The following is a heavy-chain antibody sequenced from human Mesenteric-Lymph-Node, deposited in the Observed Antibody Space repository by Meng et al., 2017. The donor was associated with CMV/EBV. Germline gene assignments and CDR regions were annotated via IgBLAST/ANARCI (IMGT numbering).Heavy chain of an antibody. CDR2: IYYSGST. D-gene: IGHD3-10*01. J-gene: IGHJ5*02. CDR3: ARPHYYGSGSSPWFDP. Sequence: QLQLQESGPGLVKPSETLSPTCTFPGGSISSSSYYWGWIRQPPGKGLEWIGSIYYSGSTYYNPSLKSRVTISVDTSKNQFSLKLSSVTAADTAVYYCARPHYYGSGSSPWFDPWGQGTLVTVSS. CDR1: GGSISSSSYY. V-gene: IGHV4-39*01.